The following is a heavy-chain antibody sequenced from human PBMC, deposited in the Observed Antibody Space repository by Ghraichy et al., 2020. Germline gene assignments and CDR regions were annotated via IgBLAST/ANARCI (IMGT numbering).Heavy chain of an antibody. V-gene: IGHV1-18*01. CDR3: ARAGSIAAAGGTLDP. J-gene: IGHJ5*02. CDR2: ISAYNGNT. D-gene: IGHD6-13*01. CDR1: GYTFTSYG. Sequence: ASVKVSCKASGYTFTSYGISWVRQAPGQGLEWMGWISAYNGNTNYAQKLQGRVTMTTDTSTSTAYMEPRSLRSDDTAVYYCARAGSIAAAGGTLDPWGQGTLVTVSS.